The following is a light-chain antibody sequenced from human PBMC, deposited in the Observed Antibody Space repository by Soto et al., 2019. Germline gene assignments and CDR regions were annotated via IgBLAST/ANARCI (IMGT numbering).Light chain of an antibody. Sequence: EIVMTQSPATLSVSPGERATLSCRASQSVSNNYLAWYQQKPGQAPRLLIYGASNRATGIPARFSGSGSGTEFTLTISSLQSEDFAVYYCQQYNNWPRTFGQGTKVDI. CDR3: QQYNNWPRT. V-gene: IGKV3D-15*01. J-gene: IGKJ1*01. CDR1: QSVSNN. CDR2: GAS.